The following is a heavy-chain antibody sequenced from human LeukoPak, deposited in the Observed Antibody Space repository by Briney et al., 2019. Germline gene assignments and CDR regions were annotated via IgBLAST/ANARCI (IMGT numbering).Heavy chain of an antibody. Sequence: PGRSLRLSCAASGFTFSSYAMHWVRQAPGKGLEWVAVISYDGSNKYYADSVKGRFTISRDNSKNTLYLQMNSPRAEDTAVYYCAKDRTGEKSISGNYWGQGILVTVSS. V-gene: IGHV3-30-3*01. D-gene: IGHD2-21*01. J-gene: IGHJ4*02. CDR1: GFTFSSYA. CDR3: AKDRTGEKSISGNY. CDR2: ISYDGSNK.